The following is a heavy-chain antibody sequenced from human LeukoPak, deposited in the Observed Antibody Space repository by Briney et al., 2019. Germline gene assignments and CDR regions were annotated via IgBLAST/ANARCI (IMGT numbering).Heavy chain of an antibody. J-gene: IGHJ5*02. V-gene: IGHV3-11*01. CDR3: ARVTASNWNFWFDP. Sequence: PGGSLRLSCAASGFTFSYYYMSWIRQAPGKGLAWVSYISSSGSTIYYADSVKGRFTISRDNAKNSLYLQMNSLRAEDTAVYYCARVTASNWNFWFDPWGQGTLVTVSS. CDR2: ISSSGSTI. D-gene: IGHD1-7*01. CDR1: GFTFSYYY.